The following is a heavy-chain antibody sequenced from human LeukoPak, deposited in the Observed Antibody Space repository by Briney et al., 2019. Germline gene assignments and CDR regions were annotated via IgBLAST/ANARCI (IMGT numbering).Heavy chain of an antibody. CDR1: GFTFRKAW. Sequence: KPGGSLRLACAASGFTFRKAWMNWVRQAPGKGLEWVGRIKNRTEGGTTDYAAPVKGRFTISRDDSRNMAFLHMNSLNTGDTAVYFCAAGSGAPGYWGRGTLVTVSS. CDR3: AAGSGAPGY. V-gene: IGHV3-15*01. CDR2: IKNRTEGGTT. D-gene: IGHD3-10*01. J-gene: IGHJ4*02.